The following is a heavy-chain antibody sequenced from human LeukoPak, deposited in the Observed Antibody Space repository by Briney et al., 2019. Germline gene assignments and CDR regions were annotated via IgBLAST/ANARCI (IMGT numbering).Heavy chain of an antibody. CDR1: GDSVRTSNSY. Sequence: SSETLSLTCTVSGDSVRTSNSYWGWIRQPPGKGLEWIVSMYYSGSTYYNPSLKSRVTISVDTSKNQFSLKLSSVTAADTAVYYCARPYGAAGLDWGQGTLVTVSS. CDR2: MYYSGST. CDR3: ARPYGAAGLD. V-gene: IGHV4-39*01. J-gene: IGHJ4*02. D-gene: IGHD4-17*01.